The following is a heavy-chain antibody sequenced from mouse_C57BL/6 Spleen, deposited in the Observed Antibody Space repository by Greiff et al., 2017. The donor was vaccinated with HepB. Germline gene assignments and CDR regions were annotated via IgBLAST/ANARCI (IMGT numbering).Heavy chain of an antibody. CDR3: AREDYSNLYAMDY. Sequence: EVKVEESGGGLVKPGGSLKLSCAASGFTFSSYTMSWVRQTPEKRLEWVATISGGGGNTYYPDSVKGRFTISRDNAKNTLYLQMSSLRSEDTALYYCAREDYSNLYAMDYWGQGTSVTVSS. V-gene: IGHV5-9*01. CDR1: GFTFSSYT. J-gene: IGHJ4*01. D-gene: IGHD2-5*01. CDR2: ISGGGGNT.